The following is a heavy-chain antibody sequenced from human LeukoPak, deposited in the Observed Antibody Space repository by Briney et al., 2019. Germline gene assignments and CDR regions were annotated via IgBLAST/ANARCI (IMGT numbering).Heavy chain of an antibody. J-gene: IGHJ4*02. CDR3: AKESLRVLPAPTFDY. Sequence: GGSLRLSCAASGFTFSSYSMNWVRQAPGKGLEWVSTISGSGGSTYYADSVNGRFTISRDHSKNPLYQQMNSLRAEDTAVYYCAKESLRVLPAPTFDYWGQGTLVPVSS. CDR1: GFTFSSYS. V-gene: IGHV3-23*01. D-gene: IGHD2-2*01. CDR2: ISGSGGST.